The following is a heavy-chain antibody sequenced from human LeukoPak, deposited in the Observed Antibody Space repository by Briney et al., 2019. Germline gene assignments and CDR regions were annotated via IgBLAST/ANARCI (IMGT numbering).Heavy chain of an antibody. CDR1: GVSISDGRYY. CDR3: ATPYCSGISCLDVFNV. CDR2: KYYSGSA. J-gene: IGHJ3*01. D-gene: IGHD2-2*01. V-gene: IGHV4-31*03. Sequence: SETLSLTCNVSGVSISDGRYYWAWIRQRPGKGLEWLGYKYYSGSAKYNPSLKSRLTISIDTPENQFSLHSTSVTAADTAIYYCATPYCSGISCLDVFNVWGQGTLVSVSS.